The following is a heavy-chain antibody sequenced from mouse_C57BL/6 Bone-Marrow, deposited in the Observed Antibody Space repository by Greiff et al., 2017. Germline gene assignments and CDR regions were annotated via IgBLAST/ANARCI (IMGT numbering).Heavy chain of an antibody. J-gene: IGHJ1*03. V-gene: IGHV8-8*01. Sequence: QVTLKECGPGILQPSQTLSLTCSFSGFSLSTFGMGVGWIRQPSGKGLEWLAHIWWDDDKYYNPALKSRLTISKATSKNQVFLKIANVDTADTATYYGARIRYYGSYWFFDVWGTGTTVTVSS. CDR1: GFSLSTFGMG. CDR3: ARIRYYGSYWFFDV. CDR2: IWWDDDK. D-gene: IGHD1-1*01.